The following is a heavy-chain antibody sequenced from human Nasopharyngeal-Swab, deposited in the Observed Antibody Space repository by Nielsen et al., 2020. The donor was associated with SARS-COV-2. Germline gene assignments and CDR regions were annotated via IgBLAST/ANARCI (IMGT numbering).Heavy chain of an antibody. CDR3: ARGGDPREVVAATDCFDP. CDR1: GYTFTRYY. Sequence: ASVKVSCKASGYTFTRYYIHWVRQAPGQGLEWMGIINPGGGSARYSQNFQGRVTMTGDTSTSTVYMKLSSLRSEDTAVYYCARGGDPREVVAATDCFDPWGQGTLVTVSS. CDR2: INPGGGSA. V-gene: IGHV1-46*01. J-gene: IGHJ5*02. D-gene: IGHD2-15*01.